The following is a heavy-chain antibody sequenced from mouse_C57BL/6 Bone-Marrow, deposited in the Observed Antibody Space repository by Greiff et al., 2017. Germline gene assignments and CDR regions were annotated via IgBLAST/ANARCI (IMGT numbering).Heavy chain of an antibody. J-gene: IGHJ3*01. D-gene: IGHD2-4*01. CDR2: INPSSGYT. Sequence: VQLQQSGAELARPGASVKMSCKASGYTFTSYTMHWVKQRPGQGLEWIGYINPSSGYTKYNQKFKDKATLTADKSSSPAYMQLSSLTSEDSAVYYCARGGDYDYDGGDGGQGTLVTVSA. CDR3: ARGGDYDYDGGD. V-gene: IGHV1-4*01. CDR1: GYTFTSYT.